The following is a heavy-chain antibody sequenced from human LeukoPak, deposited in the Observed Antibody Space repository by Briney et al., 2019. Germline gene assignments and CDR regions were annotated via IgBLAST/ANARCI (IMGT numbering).Heavy chain of an antibody. V-gene: IGHV4-59*08. Sequence: SETLSLTCTVSGGSISSYYWSWIRQPPGKGLEWIGYIYYSGSTNYNPSLKSRVTISVDTSKNHFSLKLSSVTAADTAVYYCASLYDSSAYTVYFDYWGQGSLVTVSS. CDR1: GGSISSYY. J-gene: IGHJ4*02. D-gene: IGHD3-22*01. CDR2: IYYSGST. CDR3: ASLYDSSAYTVYFDY.